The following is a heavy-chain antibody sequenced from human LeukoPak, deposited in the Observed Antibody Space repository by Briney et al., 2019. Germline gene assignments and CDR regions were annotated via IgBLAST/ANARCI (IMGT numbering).Heavy chain of an antibody. V-gene: IGHV3-48*01. CDR1: GFTFSSYS. CDR3: ARDATPPYDFWSGSRGYYFDY. CDR2: ISSSSSTI. J-gene: IGHJ4*02. D-gene: IGHD3-3*01. Sequence: PGGSLRLSCAASGFTFSSYSMNWVRQAPGKGLEWVSYISSSSSTIYYADSVKGRFTISRDNAKNSLYLQMNSLRAEDTAVYYCARDATPPYDFWSGSRGYYFDYWGQGTLVTVSS.